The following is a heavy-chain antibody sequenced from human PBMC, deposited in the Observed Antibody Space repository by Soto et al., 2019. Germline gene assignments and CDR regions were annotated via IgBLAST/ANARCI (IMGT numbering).Heavy chain of an antibody. CDR2: ISSSSTI. D-gene: IGHD6-13*01. CDR1: GFTFSSYN. Sequence: PGGSLRLSCAASGFTFSSYNMNWVRQAPGKGLEWVSYISSSSTIYYADSVKGRFTISRDNAKNSLYLQMNSLRAEDTAVYYCARDQELVNYYYYGMDVWGQGTTVTVSS. V-gene: IGHV3-48*04. J-gene: IGHJ6*02. CDR3: ARDQELVNYYYYGMDV.